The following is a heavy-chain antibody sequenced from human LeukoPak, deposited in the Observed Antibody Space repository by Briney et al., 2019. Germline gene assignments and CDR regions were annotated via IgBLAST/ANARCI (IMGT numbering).Heavy chain of an antibody. CDR3: ARANLRLPFVDGMDV. V-gene: IGHV1-2*02. CDR1: GYTFTGYY. Sequence: ASVKVSCKASGYTFTGYYMHWVRQAPGQGLEWMGWINPNSGGTNYAQKFQGRVTMTRDTSISTAYMELSRLRSDDTAVYYCARANLRLPFVDGMDVWGRGTTVTVSS. CDR2: INPNSGGT. D-gene: IGHD4-17*01. J-gene: IGHJ6*02.